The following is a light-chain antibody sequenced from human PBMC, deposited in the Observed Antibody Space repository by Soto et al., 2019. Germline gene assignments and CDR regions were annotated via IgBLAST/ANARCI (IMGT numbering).Light chain of an antibody. CDR2: GAS. CDR1: QTVSSY. V-gene: IGKV3-20*01. J-gene: IGKJ5*01. CDR3: QQYGTSPIT. Sequence: ENVLTQSPGTLSLSPGERATLSCRASQTVSSYLTWYQQRPGQAPRLLIYGASKRATGIPYRFSGSGSGTDFTLTISRLEPEDFALYYCQQYGTSPITFGQGTRLEIK.